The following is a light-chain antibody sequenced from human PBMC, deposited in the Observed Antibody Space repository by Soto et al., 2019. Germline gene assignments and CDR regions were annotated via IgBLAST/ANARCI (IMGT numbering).Light chain of an antibody. J-gene: IGKJ2*01. CDR1: QSVSNN. CDR3: QQYNNWPPVYT. CDR2: GAS. Sequence: EIVMTQSPATLSVSPGERATLSCRASQSVSNNLAWYQQKPGRAPRLLIYGASNRATGVPARFSGGGSGTEFTLTISILQSDDFALYFCQQYNNWPPVYTFGQGTKLEIK. V-gene: IGKV3-15*01.